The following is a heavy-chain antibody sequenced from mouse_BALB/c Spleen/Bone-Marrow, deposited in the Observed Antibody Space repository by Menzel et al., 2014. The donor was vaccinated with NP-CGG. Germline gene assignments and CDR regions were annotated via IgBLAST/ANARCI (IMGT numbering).Heavy chain of an antibody. V-gene: IGHV1-69*02. J-gene: IGHJ4*01. D-gene: IGHD3-1*01. CDR1: GYTFTSYW. Sequence: VQLQQSGAELVKPGAPVKLSCKASGYTFTSYWMNWVKQRPGRGLEWIGRIDPSDSETHYNQKFKDKATLTADKSSNTAYMQLSSLTSEDSAVYFCARGLGLPFYAMDYWVKEPQSPSPQ. CDR3: ARGLGLPFYAMDY. CDR2: IDPSDSET.